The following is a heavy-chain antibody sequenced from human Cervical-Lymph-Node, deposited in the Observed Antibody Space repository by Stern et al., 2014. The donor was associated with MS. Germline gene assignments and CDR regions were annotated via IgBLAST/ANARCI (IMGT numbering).Heavy chain of an antibody. Sequence: EVQLVESGGGLVQPGRSLRLSCAAASGFTFDGYAMHWVRQAPGKGLEWVSGIDWRSGRIDYADSVKGRFSISRDNAKNSLYLQMNSLRVEDTALYYCGKDISAGGMDVWGQGTTVTVSS. CDR1: GFTFDGYA. CDR2: IDWRSGRI. D-gene: IGHD6-19*01. J-gene: IGHJ6*02. V-gene: IGHV3-9*01. CDR3: GKDISAGGMDV.